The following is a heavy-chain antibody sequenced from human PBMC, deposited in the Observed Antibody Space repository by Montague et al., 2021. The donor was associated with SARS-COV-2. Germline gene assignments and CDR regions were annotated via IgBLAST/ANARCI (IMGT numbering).Heavy chain of an antibody. D-gene: IGHD3-3*01. V-gene: IGHV4-31*03. J-gene: IGHJ4*02. CDR1: GGSISSGGHY. CDR2: IDISGST. Sequence: TLSLTCTVAGGSISSGGHYWSWIRQHAGKGLEWIGYIDISGSTYYISSLKSRVTISVDTSKNQFSLKLSSVTAADTAVYYCARAPTFFGVVITSFDDWGQGTMVTVSS. CDR3: ARAPTFFGVVITSFDD.